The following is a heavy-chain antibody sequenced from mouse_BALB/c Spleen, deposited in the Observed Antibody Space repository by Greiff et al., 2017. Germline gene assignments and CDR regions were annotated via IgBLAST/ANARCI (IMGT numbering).Heavy chain of an antibody. CDR1: GYAFTNYL. D-gene: IGHD1-2*01. V-gene: IGHV1-54*02. J-gene: IGHJ3*01. CDR2: ILPGSGST. CDR3: AGLTTATAY. Sequence: QVQLQQSGAELVRPGTSVKVSCKASGYAFTNYLIEWVKQRPGHGLEWIGEILPGSGSTNYNEKFKGKATFTADTSSNTAYMQLSSLTSEDSAVYYCAGLTTATAYWGQGTLVTVSA.